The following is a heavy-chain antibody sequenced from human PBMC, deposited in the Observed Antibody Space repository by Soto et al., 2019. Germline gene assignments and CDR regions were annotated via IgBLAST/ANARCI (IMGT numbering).Heavy chain of an antibody. CDR1: GFTFSHYV. V-gene: IGHV3-30*03. J-gene: IGHJ4*02. CDR2: ISYDGSNK. Sequence: GGSLRLSCAASGFTFSHYVIHWVRQAPGKGLEWLAVISYDGSNKHYADSVKGRFTVSRDNSKNTLYLQMNSLRAEDTAVYFCARYSGKYQGPIDYWGQGTLVTVSS. D-gene: IGHD1-26*01. CDR3: ARYSGKYQGPIDY.